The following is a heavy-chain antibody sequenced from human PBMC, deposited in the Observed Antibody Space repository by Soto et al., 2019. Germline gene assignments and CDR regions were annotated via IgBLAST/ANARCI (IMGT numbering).Heavy chain of an antibody. CDR2: IYYSGST. D-gene: IGHD2-21*02. CDR3: ARAETAHPNWFDP. CDR1: GGSISSDGYY. Sequence: SETLSLTCTVSGGSISSDGYYWRWIRQHPGKGLEWIGYIYYSGSTYYNPSLKSRVTISVDTSKNQFSLKLSSVTAADTAVYYCARAETAHPNWFDPWGQGTLVTVSS. V-gene: IGHV4-31*03. J-gene: IGHJ5*02.